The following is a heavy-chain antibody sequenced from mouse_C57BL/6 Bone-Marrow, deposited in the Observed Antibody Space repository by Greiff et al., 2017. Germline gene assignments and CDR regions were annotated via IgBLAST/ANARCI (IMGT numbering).Heavy chain of an antibody. CDR3: ARSTEYFDY. CDR1: GYTFTSYW. CDR2: IDPSDSYT. J-gene: IGHJ2*01. Sequence: QVQLQQPGAELVRPGTSVKLSCKASGYTFTSYWLHWVKQRPGQGLEWIGVIDPSDSYTNYNQKFKGKATLTVDTSSSTAYMQLSSLTSEDSAVYDCARSTEYFDYWGEGTTRTV. V-gene: IGHV1-59*01.